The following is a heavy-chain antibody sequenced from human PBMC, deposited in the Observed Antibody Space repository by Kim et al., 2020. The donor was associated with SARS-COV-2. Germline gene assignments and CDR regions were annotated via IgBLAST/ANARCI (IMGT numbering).Heavy chain of an antibody. CDR1: GFTFGDYA. V-gene: IGHV3-49*04. Sequence: GGSLRLSCTASGFTFGDYAMSWVRQAPGKGLEWVGFIRSKAYGGTTYYAASVKGRFVISRDASKSIAYLQMNSLKTEDTAVYSCTRAPYSSSTYYYYYGLDVWGQGTTVTVPS. CDR3: TRAPYSSSTYYYYYGLDV. J-gene: IGHJ6*02. D-gene: IGHD6-13*01. CDR2: IRSKAYGGTT.